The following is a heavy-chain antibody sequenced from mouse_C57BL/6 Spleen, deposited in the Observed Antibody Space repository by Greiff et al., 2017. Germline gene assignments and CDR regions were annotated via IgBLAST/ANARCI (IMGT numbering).Heavy chain of an antibody. CDR2: INPNNGGT. V-gene: IGHV1-18*01. D-gene: IGHD2-3*01. J-gene: IGHJ4*01. CDR3: ARHDGYYERPMDY. Sequence: EVQLQQPGPELVKPGASVKISCKASGYTFTDYYMDWVKQSHGQSLEWIGDINPNNGGTNYNQKFKGKATVTVDKSSSTAYIRLRSLTSEDTAVYCCARHDGYYERPMDYWGQGTSVTVSS. CDR1: GYTFTDYY.